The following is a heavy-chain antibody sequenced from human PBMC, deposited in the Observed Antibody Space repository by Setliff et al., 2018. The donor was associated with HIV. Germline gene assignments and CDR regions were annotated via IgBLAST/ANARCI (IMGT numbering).Heavy chain of an antibody. CDR2: IDWDADK. Sequence: SGPTLVNPTQTLTLTCSFSGFSLSTSGMRVSWIRQPPGKALEWLARIDWDADKFYTTSLKTRLTISKDTSKNQVVLTMTNMDPVDTATYYCAREIAAPQGFDYWGQGTLVTVSS. CDR3: AREIAAPQGFDY. V-gene: IGHV2-70*04. CDR1: GFSLSTSGMR. D-gene: IGHD6-25*01. J-gene: IGHJ4*02.